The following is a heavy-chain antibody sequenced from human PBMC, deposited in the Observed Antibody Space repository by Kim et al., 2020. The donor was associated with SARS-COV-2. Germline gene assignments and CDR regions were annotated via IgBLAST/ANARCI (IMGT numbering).Heavy chain of an antibody. V-gene: IGHV4-39*07. CDR2: IYYSGST. J-gene: IGHJ4*01. Sequence: SETLSLTCTVSGGSISSSSYYWGWIRQPPGKGLEWIGSIYYSGSTYYNPSLKSRVTISVDTSKNQFSLKLSSVTAADTAVYYCARELLWFGECLPDYWG. D-gene: IGHD3-10*01. CDR1: GGSISSSSYY. CDR3: ARELLWFGECLPDY.